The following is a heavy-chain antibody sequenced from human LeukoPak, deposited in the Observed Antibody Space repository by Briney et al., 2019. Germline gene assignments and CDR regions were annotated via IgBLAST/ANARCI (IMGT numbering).Heavy chain of an antibody. CDR2: FHTSGNT. J-gene: IGHJ4*02. CDR1: GGPISSYY. D-gene: IGHD1-20*01. CDR3: ARVGYNWNHFDY. Sequence: SETLSLTCTVSGGPISSYYWSWIRQPAGKGLEWIGRFHTSGNTDYNPSLMSRVTMSVGTSKNQFSLKLNSVTAADTAVYYCARVGYNWNHFDYWGQGTLVTVSS. V-gene: IGHV4-4*07.